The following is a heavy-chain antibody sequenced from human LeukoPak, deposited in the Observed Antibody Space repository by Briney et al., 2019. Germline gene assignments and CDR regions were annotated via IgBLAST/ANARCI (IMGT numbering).Heavy chain of an antibody. CDR3: ARAPYYYDSSGYYLGAFDI. J-gene: IGHJ3*02. CDR1: GFAFSTYT. V-gene: IGHV3-21*04. Sequence: GGSLRLSCAASGFAFSTYTMNWVRQAPGKGLEWVSSISSGSSYIYYADSVKGRFTISRDNAKNSLYLQMNSLRAEDTAVYYCARAPYYYDSSGYYLGAFDIWGQGTMVTVSS. D-gene: IGHD3-22*01. CDR2: ISSGSSYI.